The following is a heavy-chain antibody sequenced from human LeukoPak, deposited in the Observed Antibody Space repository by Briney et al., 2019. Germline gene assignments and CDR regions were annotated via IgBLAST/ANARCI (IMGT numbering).Heavy chain of an antibody. CDR2: IYTSGST. CDR3: ARQPRMATFDY. CDR1: GGSISSGSYY. V-gene: IGHV4-61*02. D-gene: IGHD5-24*01. J-gene: IGHJ4*02. Sequence: SQTLSLTCAVSGGSISSGSYYWSWIRRPAGKGLEWIGRIYTSGSTNYNPSLKSRVTISVDTSKNQFSLKLSSVTAADTAMYYCARQPRMATFDYWGQGTLVTVSS.